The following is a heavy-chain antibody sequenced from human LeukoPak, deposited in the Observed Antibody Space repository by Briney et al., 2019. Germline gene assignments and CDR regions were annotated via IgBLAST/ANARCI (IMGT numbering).Heavy chain of an antibody. CDR1: GFTFSSYA. Sequence: GGSLRLSCAASGFTFSSYAVSWVRQAPGKGLEWVSAISGSGGSTYYADSVKGRFTISRDNSKNTLYLQMNSLRAEDTAVYYCAKVYQYYDFWSGSFDYWGQGTLVTVSS. V-gene: IGHV3-23*01. CDR3: AKVYQYYDFWSGSFDY. J-gene: IGHJ4*02. D-gene: IGHD3-3*01. CDR2: ISGSGGST.